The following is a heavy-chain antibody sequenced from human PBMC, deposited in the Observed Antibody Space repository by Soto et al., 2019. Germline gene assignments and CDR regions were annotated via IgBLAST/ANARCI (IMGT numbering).Heavy chain of an antibody. D-gene: IGHD6-6*01. V-gene: IGHV3-23*01. J-gene: IGHJ6*02. CDR1: GLTFSSYA. CDR2: ISGSGGST. Sequence: PGGSLRLSCAASGLTFSSYAMSWVRQAPGKGLEWVSAISGSGGSTYYADSVKGRFTISRDNSKNTLYLQMNSLRAEDTAVYYCAKDVDASSSSPRYYYGMDVWGQGTTVTVSS. CDR3: AKDVDASSSSPRYYYGMDV.